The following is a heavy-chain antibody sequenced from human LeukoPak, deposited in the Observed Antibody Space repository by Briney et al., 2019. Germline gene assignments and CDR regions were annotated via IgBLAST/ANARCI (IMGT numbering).Heavy chain of an antibody. V-gene: IGHV1-69*04. D-gene: IGHD3-22*01. CDR3: VRDRDYYDSSGYENWFDP. J-gene: IGHJ5*02. CDR1: GGTFSSYT. Sequence: SVKVSCKASGGTFSSYTISWVRQAPGQGLEWMGRIIPILGIANYAQKFQGRVTITADKSTSTAYMELSSLRSEDTAVYYCVRDRDYYDSSGYENWFDPWGQGTLVTVSS. CDR2: IIPILGIA.